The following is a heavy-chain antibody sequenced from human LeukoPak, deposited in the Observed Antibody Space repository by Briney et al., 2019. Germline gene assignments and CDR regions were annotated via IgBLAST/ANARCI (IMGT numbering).Heavy chain of an antibody. CDR1: GFTFGRFW. CDR2: IKPDGTKK. Sequence: PGGSLRLSCAASGFTFGRFWMTWVGPAPGKGLEWVANIKPDGTKKTYVDSVKGRFIISSDNAKNSLYLQMNSLRADDTAVYYCATAPAAADSWWGQGTLVAVSS. CDR3: ATAPAAADSW. V-gene: IGHV3-7*01. D-gene: IGHD6-13*01. J-gene: IGHJ4*02.